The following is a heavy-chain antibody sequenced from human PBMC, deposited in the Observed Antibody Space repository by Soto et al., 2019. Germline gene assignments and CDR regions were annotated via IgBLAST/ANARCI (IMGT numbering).Heavy chain of an antibody. Sequence: ASVKVSCKASGYTFTSYGISWERQAPGQGLEWMGWISAYNGNTNYAQKLQGRVTMTTDTSTSTAYMELRSLSSDDTAVYYCARVITIFGVVIIPRYYFDYWGQGTLVTVSS. CDR1: GYTFTSYG. CDR2: ISAYNGNT. D-gene: IGHD3-3*01. CDR3: ARVITIFGVVIIPRYYFDY. V-gene: IGHV1-18*04. J-gene: IGHJ4*02.